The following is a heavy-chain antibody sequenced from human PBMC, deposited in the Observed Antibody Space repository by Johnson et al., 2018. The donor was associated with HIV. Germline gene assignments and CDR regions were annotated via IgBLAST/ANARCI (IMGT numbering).Heavy chain of an antibody. CDR2: ITSTGITV. CDR3: ARAPEVRGVDAFDV. J-gene: IGHJ3*01. CDR1: GFTFSDYY. V-gene: IGHV3-11*04. Sequence: QVQLVESGGGLVKPGGSLRLSCAASGFTFSDYYMSWIRQAPGKGLEWVSYITSTGITVSYAASVQGRFTISRDNAKTSVYLQMNSLEAEDTAVYYCARAPEVRGVDAFDVWGQGTVVTVSS. D-gene: IGHD3-10*01.